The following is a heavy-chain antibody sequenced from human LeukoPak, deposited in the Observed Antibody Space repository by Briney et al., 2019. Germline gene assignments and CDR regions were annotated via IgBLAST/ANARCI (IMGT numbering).Heavy chain of an antibody. J-gene: IGHJ4*02. V-gene: IGHV4-4*07. CDR1: GGSISSYY. CDR3: ARDQSCYGAGSYYYFGY. D-gene: IGHD3-10*01. Sequence: PSETLSLTCTVSGGSISSYYWSWIRQPAGKGLEWIGRIYTSGSTNYNPSLKSRVTMSVDTSKNQFSLKLSSVTAADTAVYYCARDQSCYGAGSYYYFGYWGQGTLVTVSA. CDR2: IYTSGST.